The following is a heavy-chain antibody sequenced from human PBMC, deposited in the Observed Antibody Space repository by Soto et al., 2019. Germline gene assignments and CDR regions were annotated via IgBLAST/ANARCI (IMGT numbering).Heavy chain of an antibody. D-gene: IGHD6-13*01. CDR1: GFTFSSYS. V-gene: IGHV3-21*01. J-gene: IGHJ6*02. CDR2: ISSSSSYI. Sequence: PGGSLRLSCAASGFTFSSYSMNWVRQAPGKGLEWVSSISSSSSYIYYADSVKGRFTISRDNAKNSLYLQMNSLRAEDTAVYYCAREEQQLVRYGYGMDVWGQGTTVTVSS. CDR3: AREEQQLVRYGYGMDV.